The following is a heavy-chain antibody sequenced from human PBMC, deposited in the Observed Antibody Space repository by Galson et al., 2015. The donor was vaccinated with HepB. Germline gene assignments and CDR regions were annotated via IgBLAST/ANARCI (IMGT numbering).Heavy chain of an antibody. D-gene: IGHD1-1*01. Sequence: SLRLSCAASGFSVSTNYIYWVRQAPGKGLEWVSVLYSGGNTYYTDSVKGRFIVSRDNPKNTVFLQMDGLRVEDTAVYYCARGNGGTYFDYWGQGTLVTVSS. CDR3: ARGNGGTYFDY. V-gene: IGHV3-53*01. J-gene: IGHJ4*02. CDR1: GFSVSTNY. CDR2: LYSGGNT.